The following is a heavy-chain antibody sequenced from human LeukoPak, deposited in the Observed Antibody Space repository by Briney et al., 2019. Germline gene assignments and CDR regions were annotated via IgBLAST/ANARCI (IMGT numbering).Heavy chain of an antibody. D-gene: IGHD5-18*01. CDR2: IYYSGST. CDR3: VSGYSYGHYFDY. Sequence: SETLSLTCTVSGGSISSGGYYWSWIRQHPGKGLEWIGYIYYSGSTYYNPSLKSRVTISVDTSKNQFSLKLSSVTAADTAVYYCVSGYSYGHYFDYWGQGTLVTVSS. CDR1: GGSISSGGYY. J-gene: IGHJ4*02. V-gene: IGHV4-31*03.